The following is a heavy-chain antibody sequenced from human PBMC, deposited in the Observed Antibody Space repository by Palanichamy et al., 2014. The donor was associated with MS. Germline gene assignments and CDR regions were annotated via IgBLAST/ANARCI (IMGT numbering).Heavy chain of an antibody. CDR2: INSDGSST. J-gene: IGHJ5*02. CDR1: GFTFSSYW. Sequence: EVQLVESGGGLVQPGGSLRLSCAASGFTFSSYWMHWVRQAPGKGLVWVSRINSDGSSTSYADSVKGRFTISRDNAKNTLYLQMNSLRAEDTAVYYCARNRYNWNYVVRFDPWGQGTLVTVSS. V-gene: IGHV3-74*01. CDR3: ARNRYNWNYVVRFDP. D-gene: IGHD1-7*01.